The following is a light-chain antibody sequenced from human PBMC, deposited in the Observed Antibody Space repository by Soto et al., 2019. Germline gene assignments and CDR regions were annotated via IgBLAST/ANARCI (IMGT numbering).Light chain of an antibody. CDR2: GAS. Sequence: ELVLTQSPCTLSLSPGERATLSCRASQSVSSSYLAWYQQKPGQAPRLLIYGASNRATGIPDRFSGSGSGTDFTLTISRLEPEDFAVYFCQQYGRSPPFTFGQGTKVEIK. CDR1: QSVSSSY. CDR3: QQYGRSPPFT. V-gene: IGKV3-20*01. J-gene: IGKJ2*01.